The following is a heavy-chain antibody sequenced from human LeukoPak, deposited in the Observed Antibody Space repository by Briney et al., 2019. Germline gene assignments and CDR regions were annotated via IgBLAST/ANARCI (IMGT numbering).Heavy chain of an antibody. J-gene: IGHJ4*02. CDR2: ISGSGSDT. V-gene: IGHV3-23*01. Sequence: PGGSLRLSCAASGFTFSSYAMSWVRQAPGKGLEWVSSISGSGSDTHCADSVKGRFTISRDNSKNTLYVQMNSLRGEDTAVYYCAKNFQGSWYYFDYWGQGTLVTVSS. D-gene: IGHD6-13*01. CDR3: AKNFQGSWYYFDY. CDR1: GFTFSSYA.